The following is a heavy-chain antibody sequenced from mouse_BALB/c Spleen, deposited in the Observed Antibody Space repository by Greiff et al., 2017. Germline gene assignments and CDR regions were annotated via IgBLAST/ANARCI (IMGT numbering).Heavy chain of an antibody. V-gene: IGHV1-18*01. Sequence: EVKLEESGPELVKPGASVKISCKTSGYTFTEYTMHWVKQSHGKSLEWIGGINPNNGGTSYNQKFKGKATLTVDKSSSTAYMELRSLTSEDSAVYYCANPLYYYGSSDSFAYWGQGTLVTVSA. CDR3: ANPLYYYGSSDSFAY. J-gene: IGHJ3*01. D-gene: IGHD1-1*01. CDR1: GYTFTEYT. CDR2: INPNNGGT.